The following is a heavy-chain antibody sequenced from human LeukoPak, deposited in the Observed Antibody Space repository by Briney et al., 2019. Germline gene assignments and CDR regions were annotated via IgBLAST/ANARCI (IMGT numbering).Heavy chain of an antibody. CDR2: IFHSGST. J-gene: IGHJ4*02. V-gene: IGHV4-38-2*01. Sequence: SETLSLTCAVSGYSISSGFYWGWIRQPPGKGLEWIGSIFHSGSTYYNPSLKSRVTISVDTSKNQFSLKLSSVTAADTAVYYCAGGPPYYYDSSGYQSYYFDYWGQGTLVTVSS. CDR3: AGGPPYYYDSSGYQSYYFDY. D-gene: IGHD3-22*01. CDR1: GYSISSGFY.